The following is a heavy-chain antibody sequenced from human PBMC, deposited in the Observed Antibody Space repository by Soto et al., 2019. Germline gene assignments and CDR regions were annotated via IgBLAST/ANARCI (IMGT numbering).Heavy chain of an antibody. D-gene: IGHD5-18*01. CDR3: AIVGLYSYGQFIDY. Sequence: QVQLVQSGAEEKKPGASVKVSCKASGYTFTSYAMHWVRQAPGQRLEWMGWINAGNGNTKYSQKFQGRVTITRDTSASTAYMELSSLRSEDTVVYYCAIVGLYSYGQFIDYWGQGTLVTVSS. J-gene: IGHJ4*02. CDR1: GYTFTSYA. V-gene: IGHV1-3*05. CDR2: INAGNGNT.